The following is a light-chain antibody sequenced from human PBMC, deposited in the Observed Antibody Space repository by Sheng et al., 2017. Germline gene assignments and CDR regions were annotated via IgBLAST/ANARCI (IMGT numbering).Light chain of an antibody. J-gene: IGKJ2*03. CDR2: GAS. CDR3: QQYYNTLFS. Sequence: EIVMTQSPATLSVSPGERATLSCRASQSVSSNLAWYQQKPSQAPRLLIYGASTRATGIPARFSGSGSGTEFTLTISSLQPEDFATYYCQQYYNTLFSFGQGTKLEIK. V-gene: IGKV3-15*01. CDR1: QSVSSN.